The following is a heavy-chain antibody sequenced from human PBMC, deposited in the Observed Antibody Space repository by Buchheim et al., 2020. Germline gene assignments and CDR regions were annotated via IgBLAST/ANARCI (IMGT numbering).Heavy chain of an antibody. D-gene: IGHD4-17*01. CDR1: GGSIRSHY. Sequence: QVQLQESGPGLVKASETLSLTCTVSGGSIRSHYWSWIRQPPGKGLEWIGYIYYSGSTNYNPSLKSRVSISLDTSRNLFSLKLTSVTAADTAVYYCARRNLDGDYGLGGFDVWGQGT. J-gene: IGHJ3*01. CDR2: IYYSGST. V-gene: IGHV4-59*08. CDR3: ARRNLDGDYGLGGFDV.